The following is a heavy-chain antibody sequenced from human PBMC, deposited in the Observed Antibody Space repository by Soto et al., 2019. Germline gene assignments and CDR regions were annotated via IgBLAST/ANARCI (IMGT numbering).Heavy chain of an antibody. CDR2: ISPYTGNT. J-gene: IGHJ6*01. CDR1: GYIFVNYG. CDR3: VMVDNYVTPTPQDV. Sequence: QVQLVQSGDEVKKPGASVKVSCKASGYIFVNYGIAWVRQAPGQGLEWMGWISPYTGNTHSATKVQGRLTMTTDTSTRTAYIDLGSLTSDDTAVYYCVMVDNYVTPTPQDVWGQGTTGTVSS. D-gene: IGHD3-16*01. V-gene: IGHV1-18*01.